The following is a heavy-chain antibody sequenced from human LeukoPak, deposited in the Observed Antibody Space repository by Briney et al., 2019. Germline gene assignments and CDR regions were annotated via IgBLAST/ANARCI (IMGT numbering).Heavy chain of an antibody. Sequence: ASVKVSCKASGYTFTSYYMHWVRQAPGQGLEWMGLMDPKSGDTTYAQKFQDRVTLTRDTSINTAYMELSRLRSDDTAVYYCATCLAIAVSRGFDPWGQGTLVTVSS. V-gene: IGHV1-2*02. CDR3: ATCLAIAVSRGFDP. CDR2: MDPKSGDT. D-gene: IGHD2-15*01. CDR1: GYTFTSYY. J-gene: IGHJ5*02.